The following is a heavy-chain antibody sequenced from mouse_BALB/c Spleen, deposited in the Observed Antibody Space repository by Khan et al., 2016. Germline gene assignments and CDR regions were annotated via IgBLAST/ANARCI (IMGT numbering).Heavy chain of an antibody. V-gene: IGHV2-2*02. Sequence: QVQLKQSGPGLVQPSQSLSITCTVSGCSLTSYGVHWVRQSPGKGLEWLGVIWSGGSTDYNAAFISRLSISTDNSKSNVFFKMNSLQANDTAIYYCARNPYGSTYFDYWGQGTTLTVSS. J-gene: IGHJ2*01. CDR3: ARNPYGSTYFDY. CDR1: GCSLTSYG. CDR2: IWSGGST. D-gene: IGHD1-1*01.